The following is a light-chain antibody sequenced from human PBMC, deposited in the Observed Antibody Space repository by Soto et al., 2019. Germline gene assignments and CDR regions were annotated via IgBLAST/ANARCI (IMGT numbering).Light chain of an antibody. CDR1: SANIENNI. CDR2: EDN. V-gene: IGLV1-51*02. Sequence: QSVLTQPPSVSAAPGQKVTISCSGSSANIENNIVSWYQQLPGTAPKLLIHEDNKRPSGIPDRFSGSKSGTSATLGITGLQTGDEADYYCASADSSLSAVVFGGGTKLTVL. J-gene: IGLJ2*01. CDR3: ASADSSLSAVV.